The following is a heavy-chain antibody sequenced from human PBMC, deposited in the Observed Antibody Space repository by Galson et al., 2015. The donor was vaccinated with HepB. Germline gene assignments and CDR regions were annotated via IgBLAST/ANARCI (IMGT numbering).Heavy chain of an antibody. D-gene: IGHD2/OR15-2a*01. CDR3: VRNRFFDY. CDR1: GGSISSVTHH. J-gene: IGHJ4*02. CDR2: IYDSGST. Sequence: LSLTCTVSGGSISSVTHHWGWIRQPPGKGLEWIGYIYDSGSTNYNPSLKSRVTISVDTSKNQFFLKLSSVTAADTAIYYCVRNRFFDYWGQGTLVTVSS. V-gene: IGHV4-61*01.